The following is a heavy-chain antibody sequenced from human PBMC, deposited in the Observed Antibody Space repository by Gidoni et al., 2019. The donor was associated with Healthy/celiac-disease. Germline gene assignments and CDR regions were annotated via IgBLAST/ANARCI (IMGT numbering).Heavy chain of an antibody. CDR3: ATYYYDSSGYYNWFDP. CDR2: INPSGGST. J-gene: IGHJ5*02. D-gene: IGHD3-22*01. V-gene: IGHV1-46*03. Sequence: QVQLVQSGAEVKKPGASVKVSCKASGYTFTSYYMHWVRQAPGQGLEWMGIINPSGGSTSYAQKFQGRVTMTRDTSTSTVYMELSSLRSEDTAVYYCATYYYDSSGYYNWFDPWGQGTLVTVSS. CDR1: GYTFTSYY.